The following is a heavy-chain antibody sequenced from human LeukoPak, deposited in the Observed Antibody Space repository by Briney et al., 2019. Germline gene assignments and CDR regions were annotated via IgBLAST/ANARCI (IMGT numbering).Heavy chain of an antibody. CDR1: GYTFTSYA. D-gene: IGHD3-10*02. Sequence: GASVKVSCKASGYTFTSYAMHWVRQAPGQRLEWMGWINAGNGNTKYSQKFQGRITMTRDTPTSTVYMELSSLRSEDTAVYYCARDSRLFGYNWGQGTLVTVSS. J-gene: IGHJ4*02. CDR3: ARDSRLFGYN. V-gene: IGHV1-3*01. CDR2: INAGNGNT.